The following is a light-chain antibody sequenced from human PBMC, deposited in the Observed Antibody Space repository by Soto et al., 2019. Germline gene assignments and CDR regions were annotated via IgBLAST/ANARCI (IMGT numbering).Light chain of an antibody. CDR3: QQYGRAKRWT. CDR2: VAS. Sequence: EVVLTQFPGTLSLSPGERATLSCRASQTITGTYLAWYQQKPGQAPRLLIHVASTRATGIPDSFSGGGTGTDFNLNISRVETENFAIYYCQQYGRAKRWTLVQGTKVEVK. CDR1: QTITGTY. J-gene: IGKJ1*01. V-gene: IGKV3-20*01.